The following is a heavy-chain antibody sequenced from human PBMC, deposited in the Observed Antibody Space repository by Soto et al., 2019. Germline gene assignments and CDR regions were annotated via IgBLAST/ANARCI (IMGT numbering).Heavy chain of an antibody. Sequence: SETLSLTCTVSGGSISSSSYYWGWIRQPPGKGLEWIGSIYYSGSTYYNPSLKSRVTISVDTSKNQFSLKLSSVTAADTAVYYGARHVNMYYDSSGYQMLRGGFDYWGQGTLVTVSS. CDR2: IYYSGST. V-gene: IGHV4-39*01. CDR3: ARHVNMYYDSSGYQMLRGGFDY. D-gene: IGHD3-22*01. CDR1: GGSISSSSYY. J-gene: IGHJ4*02.